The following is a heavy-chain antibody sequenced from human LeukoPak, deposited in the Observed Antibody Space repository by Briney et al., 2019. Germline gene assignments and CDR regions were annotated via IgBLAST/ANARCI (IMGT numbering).Heavy chain of an antibody. CDR2: MSYSGST. CDR3: ARFYTTSQYGSGYMDV. Sequence: SETLSLTCAVSGYSLSTGYYWGWIRQPPGKGLEWIGSMSYSGSTYYNPSLKSRVTIAVDTSKTQFSLKLSSVTAADTAVYYCARFYTTSQYGSGYMDVWGKGTTVTVSS. D-gene: IGHD3-10*01. CDR1: GYSLSTGYY. V-gene: IGHV4-38-2*01. J-gene: IGHJ6*03.